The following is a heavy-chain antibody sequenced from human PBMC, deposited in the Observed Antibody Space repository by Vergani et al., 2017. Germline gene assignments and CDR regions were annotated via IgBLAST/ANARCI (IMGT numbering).Heavy chain of an antibody. J-gene: IGHJ5*02. D-gene: IGHD2-2*01. CDR1: GFTFSSAW. Sequence: EVQPVESGGGLVKPGGSLRLSCTTSGFTFSSAWMSWVRQAPGKGLEWVARIRPKTDGETTDYAAPVKGRFTISRDNAKNTLYLQMNSLRAEDTAVYYCARGSTSRLGWFDPWGQGTLVTVSS. CDR3: ARGSTSRLGWFDP. V-gene: IGHV3-15*05. CDR2: IRPKTDGETT.